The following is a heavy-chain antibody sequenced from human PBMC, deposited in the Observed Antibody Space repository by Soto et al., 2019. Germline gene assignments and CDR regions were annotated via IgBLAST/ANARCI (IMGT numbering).Heavy chain of an antibody. CDR1: GASMSDYY. V-gene: IGHV4-59*01. Sequence: QLQESSPGLVKPSETLSLTCTVSGASMSDYYGGWIWQSPRKGLERIGYLHYSGSANYNPSLKARITTSMDTSKNQFSLKLTSVIAANTAIYYCARTAHPFAGVVWGQGILVTVSS. D-gene: IGHD3-16*01. CDR2: LHYSGSA. CDR3: ARTAHPFAGVV. J-gene: IGHJ4*02.